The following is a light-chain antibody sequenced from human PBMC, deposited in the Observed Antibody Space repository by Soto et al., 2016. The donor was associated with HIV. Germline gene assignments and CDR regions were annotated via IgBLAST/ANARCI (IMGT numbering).Light chain of an antibody. CDR2: DAS. V-gene: IGKV1-33*01. Sequence: DIQMTQSPSSLSASVGDRVTITCQASQDISNYLNWYQQKPGKAPKLLIYDASNLETGVPSRFSGSGSGTEFTLTISSLQPEDFATYYCLQHNRYPLTFGGGTKVEIK. J-gene: IGKJ4*01. CDR3: LQHNRYPLT. CDR1: QDISNY.